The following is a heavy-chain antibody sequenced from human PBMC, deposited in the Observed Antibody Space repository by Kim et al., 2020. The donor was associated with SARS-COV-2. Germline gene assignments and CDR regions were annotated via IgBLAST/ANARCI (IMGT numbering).Heavy chain of an antibody. Sequence: SETLSLTCTVSGGSISSSSYYWGWIRQPPGKGLEWIGSIYYSGSTYYNPSLKSRVTISVDTSKNQFSLKLSSVTAADTAVYYCARHVVVVVAAKYYFDYWGQGTLVTVSS. V-gene: IGHV4-39*01. D-gene: IGHD2-15*01. J-gene: IGHJ4*02. CDR3: ARHVVVVVAAKYYFDY. CDR2: IYYSGST. CDR1: GGSISSSSYY.